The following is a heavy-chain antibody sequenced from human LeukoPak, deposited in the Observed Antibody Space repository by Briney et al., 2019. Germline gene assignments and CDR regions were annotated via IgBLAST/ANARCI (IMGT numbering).Heavy chain of an antibody. J-gene: IGHJ6*04. CDR1: GFTVSSNY. Sequence: GGSLRLSCAASGFTVSSNYMSWVRQAPGEGLEWVSVIYSGGSTYYADSVKGRFTISRDNSKNTLYLQMNSLRAEDTAVYYCARGNLWFGEFYGMDVWGKGTTVTVSS. V-gene: IGHV3-53*01. CDR3: ARGNLWFGEFYGMDV. CDR2: IYSGGST. D-gene: IGHD3-10*01.